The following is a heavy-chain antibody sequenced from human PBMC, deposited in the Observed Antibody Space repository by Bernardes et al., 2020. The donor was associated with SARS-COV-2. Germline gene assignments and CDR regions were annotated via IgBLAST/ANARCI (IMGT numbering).Heavy chain of an antibody. J-gene: IGHJ6*02. Sequence: SETLSLTCTVTGGSIDSGDYYWNWIRQHPGKGLEWSGYSSYNGRRNLNLSLKSRVTISIDTSKNQFSLKLNSVTAADTAIYYCARGRACTSTSCYWVAGYYGMDVWGQGTTVTVSS. CDR1: GGSIDSGDYY. CDR3: ARGRACTSTSCYWVAGYYGMDV. V-gene: IGHV4-31*03. D-gene: IGHD2-2*01. CDR2: SSYNGRR.